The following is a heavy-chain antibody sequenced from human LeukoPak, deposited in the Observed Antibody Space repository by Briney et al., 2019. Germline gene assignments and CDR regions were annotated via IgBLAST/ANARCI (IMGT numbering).Heavy chain of an antibody. CDR3: ARDNLEASWGSPGDY. D-gene: IGHD2-2*01. V-gene: IGHV1-2*02. Sequence: ASVKVSCKASGYTFTGYYLHWVRQAPGQGLEWMGWINPNSGGTNYAQKFQGRVTLTRDTSMSTAYMEISRLTSDDTAVYYCARDNLEASWGSPGDYWGQGTLVTVSS. CDR2: INPNSGGT. CDR1: GYTFTGYY. J-gene: IGHJ4*02.